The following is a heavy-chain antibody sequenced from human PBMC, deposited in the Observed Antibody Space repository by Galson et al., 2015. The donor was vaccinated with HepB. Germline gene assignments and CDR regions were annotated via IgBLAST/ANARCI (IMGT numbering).Heavy chain of an antibody. CDR1: GLTFSSYA. D-gene: IGHD3-22*01. J-gene: IGHJ4*02. CDR2: ISGSGTRT. V-gene: IGHV3-23*01. Sequence: SLRLSCAASGLTFSSYAMSWVRQAPGKGLEWVSGISGSGTRTHYADSVRGRFTISRGNSKNTLYLQMSSLRAEDTAVYYCAKNQVASWYYDTKEGGFDHWGQGTLVTVSS. CDR3: AKNQVASWYYDTKEGGFDH.